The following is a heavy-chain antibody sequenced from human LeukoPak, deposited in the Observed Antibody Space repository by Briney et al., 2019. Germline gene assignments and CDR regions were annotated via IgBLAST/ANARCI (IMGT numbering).Heavy chain of an antibody. J-gene: IGHJ4*02. CDR2: IGTGSSTI. D-gene: IGHD4-23*01. CDR3: ARHDYAGNSGDY. V-gene: IGHV3-48*02. Sequence: PGGSLRLSCAASGFTFSSYSMNWVRQPPGKGLEWVSYIGTGSSTIYYADSVKGRFTISRDNAKNSLYLQMNRLRDEDTAVYYCARHDYAGNSGDYWGQGTPVTVSS. CDR1: GFTFSSYS.